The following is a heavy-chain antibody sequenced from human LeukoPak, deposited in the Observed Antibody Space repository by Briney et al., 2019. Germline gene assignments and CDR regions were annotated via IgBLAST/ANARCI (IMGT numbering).Heavy chain of an antibody. CDR3: ARGSRLDY. CDR2: IKQDGSEK. Sequence: GGSLRLSCAASGFTFSSYWMSWVRHAPGQGLEWVANIKQDGSEKYYVDSVKGGFTIYRDKAKNSLYLQMNSLRAEDTAVYYCARGSRLDYWGQGTLVTVSS. CDR1: GFTFSSYW. J-gene: IGHJ4*02. V-gene: IGHV3-7*01.